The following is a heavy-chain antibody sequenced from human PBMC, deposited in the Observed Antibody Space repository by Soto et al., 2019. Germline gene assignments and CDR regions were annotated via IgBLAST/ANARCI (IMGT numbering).Heavy chain of an antibody. CDR3: ATLVSGEGVVGAILNWFDP. J-gene: IGHJ5*02. V-gene: IGHV1-24*01. Sequence: ASVKVSCKVSGYTLTELSMHWVRQAPGKGLEWMGGFDPEDGETIYSQKFQGRVTMTEDTSTDTVYMELSSLRSEDTAVYYCATLVSGEGVVGAILNWFDPWGQGTLVTAPQ. D-gene: IGHD1-26*01. CDR1: GYTLTELS. CDR2: FDPEDGET.